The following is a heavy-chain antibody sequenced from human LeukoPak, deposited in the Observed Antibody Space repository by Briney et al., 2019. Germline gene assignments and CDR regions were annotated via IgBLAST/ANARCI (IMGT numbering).Heavy chain of an antibody. J-gene: IGHJ4*02. CDR2: ISSSSSTI. D-gene: IGHD4-23*01. CDR3: ARETTVASFDY. V-gene: IGHV3-48*04. CDR1: GFTFSSYS. Sequence: QPGGSLRLSCAASGFTFSSYSMNWVRQAPGKGLEWVSYISSSSSTIYYADSVKGRFTISRDNAKNSLYLQMNSLRAEDTAVYYCARETTVASFDYWGQGTLVTVSS.